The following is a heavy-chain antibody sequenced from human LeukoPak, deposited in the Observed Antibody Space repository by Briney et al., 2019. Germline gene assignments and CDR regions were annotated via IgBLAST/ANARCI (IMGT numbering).Heavy chain of an antibody. CDR1: GYSFTSYW. V-gene: IGHV5-51*01. D-gene: IGHD3-22*01. J-gene: IGHJ6*02. Sequence: GESLKISCKGSGYSFTSYWIGWVRQMPGKGLEWMGIIYPGDSDTRYSPSFQGQVTISADKSISTAYLQWSSLKASDTAMYYCVRQDSSGYSRWYYYYGMDVWGQGTTVTVSS. CDR3: VRQDSSGYSRWYYYYGMDV. CDR2: IYPGDSDT.